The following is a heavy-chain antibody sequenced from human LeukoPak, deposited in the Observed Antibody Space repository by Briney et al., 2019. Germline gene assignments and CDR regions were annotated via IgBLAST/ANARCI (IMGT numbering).Heavy chain of an antibody. D-gene: IGHD3-22*01. V-gene: IGHV1-24*01. CDR3: ATRNYYDSSGYYYEDFQH. Sequence: ASVKISCKVSGYTLTKLSMHLVRQAPRKGLEWMAGFYPEDGETIYAQKLQGRVTMTEDTPTDTAYMELISVRSEDTAVYYCATRNYYDSSGYYYEDFQHWGQGTLVTVSS. CDR1: GYTLTKLS. J-gene: IGHJ1*01. CDR2: FYPEDGET.